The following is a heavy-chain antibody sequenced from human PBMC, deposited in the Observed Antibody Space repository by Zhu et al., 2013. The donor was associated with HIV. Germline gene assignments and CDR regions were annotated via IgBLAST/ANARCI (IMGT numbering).Heavy chain of an antibody. CDR2: IYHSGST. CDR1: GYSISSGYY. V-gene: IGHV4-38-2*01. Sequence: QVQLQESGPGLVKPSETLSLTCAVSGYSISSGYYWGWIRQPPGKGLEWIGSIYHSGSTYYNPSLKSRVTISVDTSKNQFSLKLSSVTAADTAVYHCARAPFSGRSEGSFDSWGQGTLVTVSS. CDR3: ARAPFSGRSEGSFDS. J-gene: IGHJ4*02. D-gene: IGHD1-26*01.